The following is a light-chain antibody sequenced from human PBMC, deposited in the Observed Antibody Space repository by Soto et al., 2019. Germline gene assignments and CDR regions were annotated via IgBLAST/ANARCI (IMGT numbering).Light chain of an antibody. J-gene: IGKJ5*01. CDR1: QDISNY. CDR3: QQYANLPIT. Sequence: ISLSLSSLSANVGERVTSTCQASQDISNYLNWYQQKPGKAPKLLIYDASNLETGVPSRFSGSGSGTDFTFTISSLQPEDIATYYCQQYANLPITSAQGTLPEVK. V-gene: IGKV1-33*01. CDR2: DAS.